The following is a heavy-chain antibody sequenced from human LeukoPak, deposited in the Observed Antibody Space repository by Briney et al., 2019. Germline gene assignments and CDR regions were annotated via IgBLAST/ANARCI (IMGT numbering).Heavy chain of an antibody. D-gene: IGHD6-6*01. CDR3: ARGYSSSYRIDY. CDR1: GFTFSSYW. CDR2: INGDGSST. Sequence: GGSLRLSCAASGFTFSSYWMHWVRQAQGKGLVWVSRINGDGSSTSYADSVKGRLTISRDNAKNTLYLQMNSLRAEDTAVYYCARGYSSSYRIDYWGQGTLVTVSS. J-gene: IGHJ4*02. V-gene: IGHV3-74*01.